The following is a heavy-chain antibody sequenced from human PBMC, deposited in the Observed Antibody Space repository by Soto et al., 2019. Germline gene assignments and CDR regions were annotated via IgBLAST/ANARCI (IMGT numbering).Heavy chain of an antibody. J-gene: IGHJ6*02. D-gene: IGHD3-22*01. CDR3: ARDPAMIVAYGMDV. V-gene: IGHV3-21*01. CDR1: GFTFSSYS. Sequence: GGSLRLSCAASGFTFSSYSMNWVRQAPGKGLEWVSSISSSSSYIYYADSVKGRFTISRDNAKNSLYLQMNSLRAEDTAVYYCARDPAMIVAYGMDVWGQGTTVTVSS. CDR2: ISSSSSYI.